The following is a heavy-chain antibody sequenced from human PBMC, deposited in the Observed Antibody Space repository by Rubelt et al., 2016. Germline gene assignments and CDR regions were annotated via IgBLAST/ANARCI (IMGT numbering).Heavy chain of an antibody. CDR2: IYHSGST. V-gene: IGHV4-59*12. CDR3: ARSISSSHDVFDI. J-gene: IGHJ3*02. CDR1: GGSISSYY. D-gene: IGHD6-6*01. Sequence: QVQLQESGPGLVKPSETLSLTCTVSGGSISSYYWSWIRQPPGKGLEWIGYIYHSGSTYYNPSLKSRVTISVDRSKNQFSLKLSSVTAADTAVYYCARSISSSHDVFDIWGQGTMVTVSS.